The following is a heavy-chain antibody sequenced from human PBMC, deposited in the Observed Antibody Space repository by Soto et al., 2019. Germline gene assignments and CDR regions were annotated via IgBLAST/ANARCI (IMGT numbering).Heavy chain of an antibody. V-gene: IGHV3-53*02. CDR1: GITVSSNY. J-gene: IGHJ2*01. CDR3: ATDFYAYSYGYGDFWYFDL. D-gene: IGHD5-18*01. Sequence: EVQLVETGGGLIQPGGSLRLSCAASGITVSSNYMSWVRQAPGKGLEWVSVIYSGGSTYYADPVKGRFTISRDNSKNTLYLQMNSLRAEDTAVYYCATDFYAYSYGYGDFWYFDLWGRGTLVTVSS. CDR2: IYSGGST.